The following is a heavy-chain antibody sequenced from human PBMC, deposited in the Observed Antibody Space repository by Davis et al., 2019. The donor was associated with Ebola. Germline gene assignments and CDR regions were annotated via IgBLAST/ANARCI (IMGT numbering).Heavy chain of an antibody. CDR2: LNPSGGST. CDR3: ARDIVVVVAAIDGYYYYGIDV. CDR1: LYTHPSYY. V-gene: IGHV1-46*01. Sequence: ASVTVSRKASLYTHPSYYVHCVRHPPGQGLEWKGILNPSGGSTSYAQTFQGRVTMTRDTSTSTVYMELSSLRSEDTAVYYCARDIVVVVAAIDGYYYYGIDVWGKGTTVTVSS. D-gene: IGHD2-15*01. J-gene: IGHJ6*04.